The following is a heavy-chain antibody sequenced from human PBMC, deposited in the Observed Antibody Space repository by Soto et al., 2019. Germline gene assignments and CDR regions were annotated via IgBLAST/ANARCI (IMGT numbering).Heavy chain of an antibody. CDR3: ASAYYYGSGSYT. D-gene: IGHD3-10*01. CDR1: GGTFSSYT. J-gene: IGHJ5*02. CDR2: IIPILGIA. V-gene: IGHV1-69*02. Sequence: QVQLVQSGAEVKKPGSSVKVSCKASGGTFSSYTISWVRQAPGQGLEWMGRIIPILGIANYAQKFQGRVTITADKSTRTAYMELSSLRSEDTAVYYCASAYYYGSGSYTWGQGTLVTVSS.